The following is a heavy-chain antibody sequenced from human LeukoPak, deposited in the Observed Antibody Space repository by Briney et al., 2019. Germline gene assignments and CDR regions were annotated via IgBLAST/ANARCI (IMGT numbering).Heavy chain of an antibody. CDR3: ATGYYEPFEK. J-gene: IGHJ4*02. CDR2: ISDTGTT. D-gene: IGHD3-22*01. Sequence: SETLSLTCTVSGGSISSYYWNWIRQPPGEGPEWIGCISDTGTTKYNPAFKSRVTISVDTSKNQFSLKLTSVTAADTAVYFCATGYYEPFEKWGQGTLVSVSS. V-gene: IGHV4-59*01. CDR1: GGSISSYY.